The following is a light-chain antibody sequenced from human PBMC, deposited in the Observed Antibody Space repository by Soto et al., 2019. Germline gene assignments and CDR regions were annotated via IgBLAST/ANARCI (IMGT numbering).Light chain of an antibody. J-gene: IGLJ3*02. V-gene: IGLV2-14*01. CDR1: NSDIRSNKY. Sequence: QSALTQPASVSGFPGQSITISCTGSNSDIRSNKYVSWYQQHPGRAPQLVIYEVTNRPSDVPFRFSGSKSGNTASLTISGLQAEDEAAYYCSSYTPTTWVFGAGTKLTVL. CDR2: EVT. CDR3: SSYTPTTWV.